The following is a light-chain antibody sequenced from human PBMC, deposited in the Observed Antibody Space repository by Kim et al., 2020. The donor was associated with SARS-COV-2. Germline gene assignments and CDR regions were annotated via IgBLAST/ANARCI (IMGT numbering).Light chain of an antibody. V-gene: IGLV1-51*01. CDR2: GNN. J-gene: IGLJ2*01. Sequence: QSVLTQPPSVSAAPGQKVTISCSGNTSNIGNDYVSWYQQLPGTAPKLLIYGNNKRPSGIPDRFSGSKSGTSATLGITGLQTGDEADYYCGTWDTRLNIGVFGGGTQLTVL. CDR3: GTWDTRLNIGV. CDR1: TSNIGNDY.